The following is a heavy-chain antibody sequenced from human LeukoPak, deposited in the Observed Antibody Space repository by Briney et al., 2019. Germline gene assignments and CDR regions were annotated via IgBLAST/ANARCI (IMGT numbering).Heavy chain of an antibody. CDR2: ISYDGSNK. CDR1: GFTFSSYA. Sequence: GGSLRLSCAASGFTFSSYAMHWVRQAPGKGLEWVAVISYDGSNKYYADSVKGRFTISRDNSKNTLYLQMNSLRAEDSAVYYCARDCRITLFGVITPNPPDFWGQGTLVTVSS. D-gene: IGHD3-3*01. CDR3: ARDCRITLFGVITPNPPDF. J-gene: IGHJ4*02. V-gene: IGHV3-30-3*01.